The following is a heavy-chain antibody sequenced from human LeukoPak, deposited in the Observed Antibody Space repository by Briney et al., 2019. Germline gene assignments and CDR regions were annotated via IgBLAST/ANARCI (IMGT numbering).Heavy chain of an antibody. CDR2: IIPIFGTA. J-gene: IGHJ4*03. Sequence: SVKVSCKASGGTFSSYAISSVRQAPGQGLEWMGGIIPIFGTAKYAHKFQGRVTITADESTSTAYMELSSLRSEDTAVYSCARVGAYSSSYFDYWGQGTLVTVSS. CDR1: GGTFSSYA. CDR3: ARVGAYSSSYFDY. D-gene: IGHD6-13*01. V-gene: IGHV1-69*01.